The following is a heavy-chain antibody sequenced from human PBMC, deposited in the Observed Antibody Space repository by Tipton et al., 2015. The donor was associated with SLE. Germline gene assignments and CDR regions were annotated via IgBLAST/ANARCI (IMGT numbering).Heavy chain of an antibody. V-gene: IGHV4-59*01. CDR3: ARSWNDAPPDLGY. J-gene: IGHJ4*02. Sequence: TLSLTCTVSGVSIRSYYWSWIRQPPGKGLEWIGYIYYSGSTNYNPSLKSRVTISIDTSTNHFSLKLRSVTAADTAVYYCARSWNDAPPDLGYWGQGTLVTVSS. CDR2: IYYSGST. D-gene: IGHD1-1*01. CDR1: GVSIRSYY.